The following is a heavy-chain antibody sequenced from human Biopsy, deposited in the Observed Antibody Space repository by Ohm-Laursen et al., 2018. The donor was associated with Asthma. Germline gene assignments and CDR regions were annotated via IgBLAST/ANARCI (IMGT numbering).Heavy chain of an antibody. V-gene: IGHV7-4-1*02. J-gene: IGHJ4*02. Sequence: GSSVKVSCKASGYTFTSYAMIWVRQAPGQGLEWMGWINTNSGTPKYAQGFTGRFVFSLDPSVNTAHLQISSLKAEDTAVYYCARMISYYHEMRAPFFDYWGQGTLVTVSS. CDR2: INTNSGTP. CDR1: GYTFTSYA. D-gene: IGHD3-22*01. CDR3: ARMISYYHEMRAPFFDY.